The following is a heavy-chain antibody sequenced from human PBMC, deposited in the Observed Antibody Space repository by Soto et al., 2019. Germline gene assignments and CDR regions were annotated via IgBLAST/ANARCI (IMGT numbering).Heavy chain of an antibody. Sequence: GGSMRLSCAASGFTFSDYYMSWIRQAPGKGLEWVSYISSSGSTIYYADSVKGRFTISRDNAKNSLYLQMNSLRAEDTAVYYCASRVVAASIDYWGQGTLVTVSS. CDR1: GFTFSDYY. D-gene: IGHD2-15*01. V-gene: IGHV3-11*01. CDR2: ISSSGSTI. J-gene: IGHJ4*02. CDR3: ASRVVAASIDY.